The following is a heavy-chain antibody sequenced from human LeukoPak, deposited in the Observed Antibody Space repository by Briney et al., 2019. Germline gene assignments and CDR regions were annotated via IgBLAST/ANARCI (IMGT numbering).Heavy chain of an antibody. Sequence: SQTLSLTCAISGDSVSSDSAAWNWIRQSPSRGLEWLARTYFRSKWYYDYALAVKGRITINPDTSKNQFSLQLNSVTPEDTAVYFLSKDPLWGTSIFYSWGPGTL. CDR1: GDSVSSDSAA. J-gene: IGHJ4*02. D-gene: IGHD3-16*01. V-gene: IGHV6-1*01. CDR2: TYFRSKWYY. CDR3: SKDPLWGTSIFYS.